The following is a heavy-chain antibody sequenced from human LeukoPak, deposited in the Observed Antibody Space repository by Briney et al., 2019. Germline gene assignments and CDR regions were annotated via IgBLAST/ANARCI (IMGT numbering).Heavy chain of an antibody. V-gene: IGHV1-3*01. D-gene: IGHD6-13*01. CDR1: GYTFTSYA. CDR2: INAGNGNT. Sequence: GASVKVSCKASGYTFTSYAMHWVRQAPGQRLERMGWINAGNGNTKYSQKFQGRVTITRDTSASTAYMELSSLRSEDTAVYYCARAVGSSWLPPHFDYWGQGTLVTVSS. CDR3: ARAVGSSWLPPHFDY. J-gene: IGHJ4*02.